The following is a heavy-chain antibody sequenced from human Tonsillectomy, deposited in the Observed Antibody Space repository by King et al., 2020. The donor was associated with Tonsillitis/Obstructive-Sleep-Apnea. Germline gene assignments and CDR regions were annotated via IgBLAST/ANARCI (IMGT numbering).Heavy chain of an antibody. D-gene: IGHD2-2*01. J-gene: IGHJ1*01. CDR1: GYSFTNSW. V-gene: IGHV5-51*01. CDR3: ARGYFINTRCYAPFYH. CDR2: IYPGDSNT. Sequence: VQLVESGAEVKKPGESLKISCKGFGYSFTNSWIGWVRQMPGKGLEWMGIIYPGDSNTRYSPSFQGQVTMSADKSISTAYLQWSSLKASDTAIYYCARGYFINTRCYAPFYHWGQGTLVTVAS.